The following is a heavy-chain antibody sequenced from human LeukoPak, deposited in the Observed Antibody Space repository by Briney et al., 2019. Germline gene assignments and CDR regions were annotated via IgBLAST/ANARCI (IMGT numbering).Heavy chain of an antibody. V-gene: IGHV1-69*05. CDR1: GGTLSSYA. J-gene: IGHJ4*02. Sequence: SVKVSCKASGGTLSSYAISWVRQAPGQGLEWMGGSIPIFGTANYAQKFQGRVTITTDESTSTAYMELSSLRSEDTAVYYCARGGGPRYSYGFDYWGQGTLVTVSS. CDR2: SIPIFGTA. CDR3: ARGGGPRYSYGFDY. D-gene: IGHD5-18*01.